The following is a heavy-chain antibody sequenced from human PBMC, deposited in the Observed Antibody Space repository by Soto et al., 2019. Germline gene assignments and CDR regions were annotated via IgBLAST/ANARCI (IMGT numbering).Heavy chain of an antibody. CDR1: GGSISSSNW. D-gene: IGHD2-2*01. CDR2: IHHSGST. Sequence: SLTCAVSGGSISSSNWWNWVRQPPGKGQEWIGEIHHSGSTNYNPSLKSRVTISVDKSKNQFSLKLNSVTAADTAVYYCARVRQGCSSTSCYFDPWGQGTLVTVSS. CDR3: ARVRQGCSSTSCYFDP. V-gene: IGHV4-4*02. J-gene: IGHJ5*02.